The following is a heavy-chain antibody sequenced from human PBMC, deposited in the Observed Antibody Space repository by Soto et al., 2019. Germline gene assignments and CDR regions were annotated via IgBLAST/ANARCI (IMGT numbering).Heavy chain of an antibody. J-gene: IGHJ4*02. CDR2: ISYDGSDK. CDR1: GFTFSKPG. V-gene: IGHV3-30*18. Sequence: QVQLVESGGGVVQPGRSLRVSCAASGFTFSKPGMHWVRQAPGKGLEWVAGISYDGSDKYYADSVKGRFTISRDNSKNTLNLQMNTLRVEDTAVYYCAKDRRKWGDSPFENWGQGTLVTGSS. D-gene: IGHD2-21*02. CDR3: AKDRRKWGDSPFEN.